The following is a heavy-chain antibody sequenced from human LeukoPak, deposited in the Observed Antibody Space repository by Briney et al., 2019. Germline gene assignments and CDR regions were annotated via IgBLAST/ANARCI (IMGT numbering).Heavy chain of an antibody. CDR1: GGSISSGDYY. J-gene: IGHJ2*01. V-gene: IGHV4-30-4*08. D-gene: IGHD3-22*01. CDR3: ARGPSVNYYDSPDNWYFDL. Sequence: SETLSLTCTVSGGSISSGDYYWSWIRQPPGKGLEWIGYIYYSGSTYYNPSLKSRVTISVDTSKNQFSLKLSSVTAADTAVYYCARGPSVNYYDSPDNWYFDLWGRGTLVTVSS. CDR2: IYYSGST.